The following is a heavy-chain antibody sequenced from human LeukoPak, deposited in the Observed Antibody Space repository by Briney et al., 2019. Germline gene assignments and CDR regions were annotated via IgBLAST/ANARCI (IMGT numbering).Heavy chain of an antibody. CDR3: AKDSTGRPTGAFDI. CDR2: ISGSGGST. Sequence: PGGSLRLSCAASGFTFTSYSMNWVRQAPGKGLERVSAISGSGGSTYYADSVKGRFTISRDNSKNTLYLQMNSLRAEDTAVYYCAKDSTGRPTGAFDIWGQGTMVTVSS. D-gene: IGHD3-10*01. V-gene: IGHV3-23*01. CDR1: GFTFTSYS. J-gene: IGHJ3*02.